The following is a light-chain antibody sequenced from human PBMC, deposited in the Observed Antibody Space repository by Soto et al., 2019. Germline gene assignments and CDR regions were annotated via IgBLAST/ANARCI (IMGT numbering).Light chain of an antibody. Sequence: EIVLTQSPGTLSLSPGERATRSCRASQSVSSSNLAWYQQKPGQDPRLLIYGASSRATGIPDRFSGSGSGTDFTLTISRLEPEDFAVYYCQQYGSSSYTFGQGTKLEIK. V-gene: IGKV3-20*01. J-gene: IGKJ2*01. CDR1: QSVSSSN. CDR2: GAS. CDR3: QQYGSSSYT.